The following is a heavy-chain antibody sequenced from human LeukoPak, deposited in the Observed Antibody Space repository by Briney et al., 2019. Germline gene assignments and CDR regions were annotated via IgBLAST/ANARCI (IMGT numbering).Heavy chain of an antibody. V-gene: IGHV3-11*04. CDR2: ISSSGSTI. CDR1: GFTFTYYY. Sequence: GGSLRLSCSASGFTFTYYYMTWIRQAPGKGLEWVSYISSSGSTIYYADSVKGRFTISRDNAKNSLYLQMNSLRAEDTAVYYCARQAAMSHYYYGMDVWGQGTTVTVSS. D-gene: IGHD2-2*01. CDR3: ARQAAMSHYYYGMDV. J-gene: IGHJ6*02.